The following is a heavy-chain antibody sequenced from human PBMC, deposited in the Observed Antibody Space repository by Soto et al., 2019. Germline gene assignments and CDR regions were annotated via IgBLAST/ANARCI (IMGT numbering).Heavy chain of an antibody. J-gene: IGHJ6*02. D-gene: IGHD6-19*01. CDR1: GGTFISYA. CDR3: AIPFSSGWSYYGMDV. Sequence: SVKVSCKASGGTFISYAISWVRQAPGQGLEWMGGIIPIFGTANYAQKFQGRVTITADESTSTAYMELSSLRSEDTAVYYCAIPFSSGWSYYGMDVWGQGTTVTVSS. V-gene: IGHV1-69*13. CDR2: IIPIFGTA.